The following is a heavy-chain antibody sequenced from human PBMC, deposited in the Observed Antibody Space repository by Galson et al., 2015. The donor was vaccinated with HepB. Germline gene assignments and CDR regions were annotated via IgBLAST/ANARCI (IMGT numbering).Heavy chain of an antibody. CDR2: IIPILGIA. Sequence: SVKVSCKASGYTFSSYAISWVRQAPGQGLEWMGRIIPILGIANYAQKFQGRVTITADKSTSTAYMELSSLRSEDTAVYYCARAPLTGTTPFNCFDPWGQGTLVTVSS. V-gene: IGHV1-69*04. CDR1: GYTFSSYA. CDR3: ARAPLTGTTPFNCFDP. D-gene: IGHD1-7*01. J-gene: IGHJ5*02.